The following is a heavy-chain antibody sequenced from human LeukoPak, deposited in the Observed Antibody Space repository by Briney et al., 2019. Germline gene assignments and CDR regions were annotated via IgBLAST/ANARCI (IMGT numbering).Heavy chain of an antibody. CDR1: GFTFSSYS. J-gene: IGHJ3*02. V-gene: IGHV3-21*01. Sequence: LGGSLRLPCAASGFTFSSYSMNWVRQAPGKGLEWVSSISSGSTYVYYADSVQGRFTISRDNAQSSMYLQMNSLRAEDTAVYYCGRVGGRSKAAKGDAFDIWGQGTMVVVSS. D-gene: IGHD6-6*01. CDR3: GRVGGRSKAAKGDAFDI. CDR2: ISSGSTYV.